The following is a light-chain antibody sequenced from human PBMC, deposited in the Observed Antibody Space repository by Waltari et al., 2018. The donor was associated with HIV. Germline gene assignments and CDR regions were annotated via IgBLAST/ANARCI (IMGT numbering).Light chain of an antibody. CDR2: GAS. V-gene: IGKV3-20*01. CDR3: QRYDTSLLT. Sequence: EIILTQSPGTLSLSPGERATLYCRASQAVNSNYLAWYQQKLGQPPRLLMYGASTRDTGVPDRFSGGGSGTDFTLTISRLEPEDFAVYYCQRYDTSLLTFGGGTKVEIK. J-gene: IGKJ4*01. CDR1: QAVNSNY.